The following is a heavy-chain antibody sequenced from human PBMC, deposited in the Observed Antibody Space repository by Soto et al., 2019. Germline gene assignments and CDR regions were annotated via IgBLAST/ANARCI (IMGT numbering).Heavy chain of an antibody. V-gene: IGHV3-23*01. CDR3: AKVADGIWAPGRAVVVAAFDY. CDR2: ISGSGGST. CDR1: GFTFSSYA. J-gene: IGHJ4*02. D-gene: IGHD2-15*01. Sequence: GGSLRLSCAASGFTFSSYAMSWVRQAPGKGLEWVSAISGSGGSTYYADSVKGRFTISRDNSKSTLYLQMNSLRAEDTAVYYCAKVADGIWAPGRAVVVAAFDYWGQGTLVTVSS.